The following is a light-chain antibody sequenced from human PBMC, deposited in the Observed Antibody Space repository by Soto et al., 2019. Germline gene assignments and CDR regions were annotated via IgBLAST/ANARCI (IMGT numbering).Light chain of an antibody. CDR2: GAS. Sequence: EIVLTQSPATLSVSPGERATLSCRASQSVSRNLAWYQQKPGQAPRLLIYGASTRATGIPARFSGSGSGTEFILTISSLQSEDFAVYYCQQYSKWPLTFGGGTKVDIK. V-gene: IGKV3-15*01. J-gene: IGKJ4*01. CDR3: QQYSKWPLT. CDR1: QSVSRN.